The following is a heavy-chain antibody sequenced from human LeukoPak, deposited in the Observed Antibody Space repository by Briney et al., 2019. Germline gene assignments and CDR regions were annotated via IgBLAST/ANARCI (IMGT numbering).Heavy chain of an antibody. V-gene: IGHV3-49*04. J-gene: IGHJ4*02. D-gene: IGHD3-10*01. CDR3: TSNYYYGSEGVDY. CDR1: GFTFGDYA. Sequence: GGSLRLSCTASGFTFGDYAMSWVRQAPGKGLEWVGFIRSKAYSGTTEYAASVKGRFTISRDDSKSIAYLQMNSLKTEDTAVYYCTSNYYYGSEGVDYWGQGTLATVSS. CDR2: IRSKAYSGTT.